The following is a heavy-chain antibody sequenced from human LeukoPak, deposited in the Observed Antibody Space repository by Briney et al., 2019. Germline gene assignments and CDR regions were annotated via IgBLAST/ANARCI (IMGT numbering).Heavy chain of an antibody. Sequence: GGALRLSCAASGFTFSSYAMSWVRQAPGKGLEGVSAISGSGGSTYYADSVKGRFTISRDNSKNTLYLQMNSLRAEDTAVYYCAKDNVDSGIRFDPWGQGTLVTVSS. CDR1: GFTFSSYA. D-gene: IGHD3-10*01. J-gene: IGHJ5*02. V-gene: IGHV3-23*01. CDR3: AKDNVDSGIRFDP. CDR2: ISGSGGST.